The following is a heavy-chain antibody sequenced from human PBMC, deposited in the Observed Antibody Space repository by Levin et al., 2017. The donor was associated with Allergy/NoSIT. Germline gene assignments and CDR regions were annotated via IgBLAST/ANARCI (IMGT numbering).Heavy chain of an antibody. CDR2: IYYSGNT. Sequence: SETLSLTCTVSGVSISSSTHYWGWIRQPPGKGLEWIGTIYYSGNTYYNPSLKSRVTISVDTSKNQFSLKLSSVTAADTAVYYCAILRDVSMVRGVIIPSDAFAIWGQGTMVIVSS. CDR3: AILRDVSMVRGVIIPSDAFAI. D-gene: IGHD3-10*01. V-gene: IGHV4-39*07. CDR1: GVSISSSTHY. J-gene: IGHJ3*02.